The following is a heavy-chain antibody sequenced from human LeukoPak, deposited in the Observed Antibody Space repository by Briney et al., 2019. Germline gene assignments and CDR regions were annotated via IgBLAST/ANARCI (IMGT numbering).Heavy chain of an antibody. J-gene: IGHJ6*02. CDR3: AKAFGSYFYYYGMDV. Sequence: PGGSLRLSCAASGFTFSSYAIHWVRQAPGKGLEWVSGISWNSGTIGYADSVKGRFTISRDNAKNSLYLQMNSLRAEDTALYYCAKAFGSYFYYYGMDVWGQGTTVTVSS. CDR2: ISWNSGTI. CDR1: GFTFSSYA. D-gene: IGHD2-15*01. V-gene: IGHV3-9*01.